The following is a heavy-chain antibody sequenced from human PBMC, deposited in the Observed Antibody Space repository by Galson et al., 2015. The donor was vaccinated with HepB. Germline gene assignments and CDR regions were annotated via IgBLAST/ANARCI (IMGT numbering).Heavy chain of an antibody. J-gene: IGHJ4*02. V-gene: IGHV3-7*01. CDR2: INLDGGAK. D-gene: IGHD2-15*01. CDR3: GVKDPGY. Sequence: SLRLSCAASRFTFSSYWMHWVRQAPGKGLEWVGNINLDGGAKYYADSVKGRFTISRDNAKTSAYLQMYSLRAEDTAVYYCGVKDPGYWGQGTLVTVSS. CDR1: RFTFSSYW.